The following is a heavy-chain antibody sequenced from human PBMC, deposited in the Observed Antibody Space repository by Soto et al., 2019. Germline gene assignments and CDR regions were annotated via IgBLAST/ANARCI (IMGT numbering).Heavy chain of an antibody. CDR1: GGSISSYY. V-gene: IGHV4-59*01. D-gene: IGHD3-3*01. CDR3: ARGQGYDFWGFDY. CDR2: IYYSGST. J-gene: IGHJ4*02. Sequence: SETLSLTCTVSGGSISSYYWSWIRQPPGKGLEWIGYIYYSGSTNYNPSLKSRVTISVDTSKNQFYLKLSSVTAADTAVYYCARGQGYDFWGFDYWGQGTLVTVSS.